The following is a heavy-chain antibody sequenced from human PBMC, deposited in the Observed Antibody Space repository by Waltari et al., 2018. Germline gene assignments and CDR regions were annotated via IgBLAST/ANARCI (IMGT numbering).Heavy chain of an antibody. V-gene: IGHV3-74*01. Sequence: EVQLVEYGGGLVQTGGSLSLSCAASGFTFSSYWMHWVRQAPGKGRVWVSRINSDGSSTSYADSVKGRFTISRDNAKNTLYLQMNSLRAEDTAVYYCARDSLYGFDYWGQGTLVTVSS. CDR2: INSDGSST. CDR1: GFTFSSYW. J-gene: IGHJ4*02. D-gene: IGHD4-17*01. CDR3: ARDSLYGFDY.